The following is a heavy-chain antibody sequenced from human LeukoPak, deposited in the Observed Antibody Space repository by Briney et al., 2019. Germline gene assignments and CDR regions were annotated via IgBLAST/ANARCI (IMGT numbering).Heavy chain of an antibody. CDR3: ARGVHIAAAQYAY. CDR2: IYYSGTT. Sequence: SETLSLTCTVSGGSISSYYWSWIRQPPGKGLEWIGYIYYSGTTNYNPSLKSRVTISVDTSKNQFSLKLSSVTAADTAVYYCARGVHIAAAQYAYWGQGTLVTVSS. J-gene: IGHJ4*02. CDR1: GGSISSYY. V-gene: IGHV4-59*01. D-gene: IGHD6-13*01.